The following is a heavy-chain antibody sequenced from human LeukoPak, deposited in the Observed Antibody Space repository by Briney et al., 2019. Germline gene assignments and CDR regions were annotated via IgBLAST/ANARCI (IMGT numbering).Heavy chain of an antibody. J-gene: IGHJ4*02. CDR1: GGSISSSSYY. CDR2: IYYSGST. CDR3: AGGVNLDSSGD. D-gene: IGHD3-22*01. V-gene: IGHV4-39*01. Sequence: PSETLSPTCIVSGGSISSSSYYGGWIRQPPGKGLEWIGSIYYSGSTYYNPSLKSRVTISLDTSKNQFSLRLSSVTAADTAVYYCAGGVNLDSSGDWGQGTLVTVSS.